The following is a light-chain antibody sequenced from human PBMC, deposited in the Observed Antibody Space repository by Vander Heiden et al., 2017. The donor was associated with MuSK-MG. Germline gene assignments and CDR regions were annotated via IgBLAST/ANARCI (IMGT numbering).Light chain of an antibody. CDR3: QQRRNWAWT. CDR2: DAS. Sequence: EIVMTQSPSTLPLFPGERATLSCTSSQSVSSYLEWYQQKPGQAPRLLIYDASKRATSIPARFSGSRSATTFTLTISSPVSADYAVYYCQQRRNWAWTFGQGTKVEIK. V-gene: IGKV3-11*01. CDR1: QSVSSY. J-gene: IGKJ1*01.